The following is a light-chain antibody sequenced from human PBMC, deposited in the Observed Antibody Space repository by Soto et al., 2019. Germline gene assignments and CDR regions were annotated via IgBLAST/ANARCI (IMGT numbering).Light chain of an antibody. CDR3: ASWDDRLGAVI. J-gene: IGLJ2*01. Sequence: HSVLTQPPSASGTPGQKVFISCSGSSSNIGGTNYAYWYQQLPGAAHKLLMHSNNLRPSGVPERISGSKFGTAASLAISGLRSEDEAVYYCASWDDRLGAVIFGGGTKVTVX. V-gene: IGLV1-47*02. CDR1: SSNIGGTNY. CDR2: SNN.